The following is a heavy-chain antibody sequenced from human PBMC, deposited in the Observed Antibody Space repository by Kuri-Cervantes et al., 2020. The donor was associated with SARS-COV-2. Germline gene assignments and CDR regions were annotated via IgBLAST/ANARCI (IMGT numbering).Heavy chain of an antibody. CDR1: RFTFSSYG. V-gene: IGHV3-30*02. Sequence: GGSLTPSCAASRFTFSSYGMHWVRQAPGKGLEWVAFIRYDGSNKYYADSVKGRFTISRDNSKNTLYLQMTSLRAEDTAVYYCARSSLGYCSGGSCSNWFDPWGQGTLVTVSS. J-gene: IGHJ5*02. CDR2: IRYDGSNK. D-gene: IGHD2-15*01. CDR3: ARSSLGYCSGGSCSNWFDP.